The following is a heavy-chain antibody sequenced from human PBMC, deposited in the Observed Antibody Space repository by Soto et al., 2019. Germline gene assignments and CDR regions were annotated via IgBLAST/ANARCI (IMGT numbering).Heavy chain of an antibody. V-gene: IGHV3-23*01. Sequence: EVQLLESGGGLVQPGGSLRLSCAASGFTFSTYAMTWVRQAPGKGLEWVSGISGSGGSTHYADSVKGRFTISRDNSKNTLYLQMKSLRAEDTAVYYCAEGCAVVTAPLDYWGQGTLVTVSS. CDR1: GFTFSTYA. CDR3: AEGCAVVTAPLDY. CDR2: ISGSGGST. D-gene: IGHD2-21*02. J-gene: IGHJ4*02.